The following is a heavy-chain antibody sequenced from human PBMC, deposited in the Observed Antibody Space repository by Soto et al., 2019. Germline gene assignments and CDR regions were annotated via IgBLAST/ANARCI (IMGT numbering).Heavy chain of an antibody. V-gene: IGHV4-59*08. CDR2: IYYSGST. D-gene: IGHD6-19*01. CDR1: GGSISSYY. J-gene: IGHJ2*01. Sequence: QVQLQESGPGLVKPSETLSLTCTVSGGSISSYYWSWIRQPPGKGLEWIGYIYYSGSTNYNPSLKSRVTISVDTSKTQFPLKLSSVTAADTAVYYCARHSSGWYSWYFDLWGRGTLVTVSS. CDR3: ARHSSGWYSWYFDL.